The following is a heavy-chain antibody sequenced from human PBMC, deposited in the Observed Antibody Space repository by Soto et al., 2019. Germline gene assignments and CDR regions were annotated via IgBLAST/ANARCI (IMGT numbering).Heavy chain of an antibody. CDR2: LYYNGNT. Sequence: LXLTCTVSGGSVSSGDSYGTWIRQPPGEGLEWIGFLYYNGNTYYNPSLKSRVTISIDTSRNQFSLKLNSLTPADTAVYYCARNIGQRATQSYSPYSLVYWCQGTLVTVSS. D-gene: IGHD2-15*01. CDR3: ARNIGQRATQSYSPYSLVY. J-gene: IGHJ4*02. V-gene: IGHV4-30-4*01. CDR1: GGSVSSGDSY.